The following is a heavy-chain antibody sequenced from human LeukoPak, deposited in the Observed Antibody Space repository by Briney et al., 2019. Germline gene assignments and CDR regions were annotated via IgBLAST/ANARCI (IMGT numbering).Heavy chain of an antibody. D-gene: IGHD1-14*01. CDR2: IKDDGSEK. CDR3: ARARIDY. J-gene: IGHJ4*02. CDR1: GFTFSGYW. V-gene: IGHV3-7*04. Sequence: GGSPRLSCVGSGFTFSGYWMTWVRQAPGKGLEWVANIKDDGSEKYSVDSVKGRFTISRDNAKNLLYLQMSSLRAEDTAVYYCARARIDYWGQGTLVTVSS.